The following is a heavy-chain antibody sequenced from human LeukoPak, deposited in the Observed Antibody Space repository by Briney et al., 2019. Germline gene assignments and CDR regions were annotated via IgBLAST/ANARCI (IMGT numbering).Heavy chain of an antibody. J-gene: IGHJ4*02. D-gene: IGHD5-24*01. Sequence: GGSLRLSCAASGFTFSSAWMTWVRQAPGKGLEWVGRIKSKIDGGTTDYAAPVKGRFSISRDDSKNTLYLQMNSLKTEDTAVYYCTTAGKLARDGYNHPYYFDYWGQGTLVTVSS. CDR3: TTAGKLARDGYNHPYYFDY. V-gene: IGHV3-15*01. CDR2: IKSKIDGGTT. CDR1: GFTFSSAW.